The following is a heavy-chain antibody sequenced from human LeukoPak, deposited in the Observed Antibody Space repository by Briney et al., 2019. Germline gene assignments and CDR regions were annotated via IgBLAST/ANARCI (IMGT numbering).Heavy chain of an antibody. V-gene: IGHV3-7*01. Sequence: GGSLRLSCAASRFSSSSFWMTWVRPAPGEGRGWVGNIKRDGSEKYYVDSVKGRFTISRDNAKNSLYLQMNSLRAEDTAVYYCARDFRFLEDYWGQGTLVTVSS. J-gene: IGHJ4*02. D-gene: IGHD3-3*01. CDR1: RFSSSSFW. CDR3: ARDFRFLEDY. CDR2: IKRDGSEK.